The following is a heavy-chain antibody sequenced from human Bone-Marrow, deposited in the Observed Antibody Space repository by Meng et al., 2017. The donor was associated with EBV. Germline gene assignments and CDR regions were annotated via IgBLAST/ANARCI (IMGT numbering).Heavy chain of an antibody. V-gene: IGHV7-4-1*02. CDR2: INTNTGNP. CDR1: GGTFTSYA. CDR3: ARGVLGMVYYFDY. J-gene: IGHJ4*02. Sequence: QVQLQQSGAEVKKPGSSVKVSCRTSGGTFTSYAMNWVRQAPGQGLEWMGWINTNTGNPTYAQGFTGRFVFSLDTSVSTAYLQISSLKAEDTAVYYCARGVLGMVYYFDYWGQGTLVTVSS. D-gene: IGHD3-10*01.